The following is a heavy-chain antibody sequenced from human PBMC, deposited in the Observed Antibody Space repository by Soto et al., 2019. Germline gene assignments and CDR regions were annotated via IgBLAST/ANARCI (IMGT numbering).Heavy chain of an antibody. CDR1: GSTIDSHW. V-gene: IGHV3-7*04. D-gene: IGHD3-3*01. J-gene: IGHJ5*02. CDR3: ATEGDFWSGCYAWVGP. CDR2: IRHDGTEI. Sequence: EVQLVESGGGLVQPGGSLSLVCVDSGSTIDSHWMAWVRQAPGKGLEWVANIRHDGTEIHSVEAVRVRFIISRDNAKNAVYLQMNSLRVEDSARYCCATEGDFWSGCYAWVGPWGQGNRVTVSS.